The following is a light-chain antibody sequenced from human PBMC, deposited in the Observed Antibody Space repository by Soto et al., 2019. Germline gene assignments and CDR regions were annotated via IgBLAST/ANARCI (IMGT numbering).Light chain of an antibody. J-gene: IGLJ1*01. Sequence: QPASVSGSPGQSITISCTGTSSDIGGYYYVSWYQHHPGKAPKLLIYQVTNWPSRVSNRFSGSKSGNTASLTISGLQADDEADYYCTSYSSSDIFYVFGTGTKLTVL. V-gene: IGLV2-14*01. CDR2: QVT. CDR3: TSYSSSDIFYV. CDR1: SSDIGGYYY.